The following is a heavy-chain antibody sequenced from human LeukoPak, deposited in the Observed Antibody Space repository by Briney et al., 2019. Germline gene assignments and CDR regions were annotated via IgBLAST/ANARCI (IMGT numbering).Heavy chain of an antibody. Sequence: GGSLRLSCAASGFTVSSNYMSWVRQAPGKGLEWVSVIYSGGTTNYADSVKGRFTISRDNSKNTLFLQMNSLRAEDTAVYYCARGGYSSSWYHFDYWGQATLVTVSS. V-gene: IGHV3-53*01. CDR2: IYSGGTT. CDR3: ARGGYSSSWYHFDY. D-gene: IGHD6-13*01. CDR1: GFTVSSNY. J-gene: IGHJ4*02.